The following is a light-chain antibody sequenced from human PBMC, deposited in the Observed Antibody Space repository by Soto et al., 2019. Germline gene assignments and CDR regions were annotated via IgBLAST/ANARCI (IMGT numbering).Light chain of an antibody. CDR1: SSNIGARFD. CDR3: QSYDSSLRGV. CDR2: DNN. J-gene: IGLJ1*01. V-gene: IGLV1-40*01. Sequence: QSFLTQQPSVSGAPGQRVTISCTGSSSNIGARFDVHWYQQLPGRAPKLLIYDNNNRPSGVPDRFSGSRSGTSASLAITGLQAEDEADYYCQSYDSSLRGVFGTGTKVTVL.